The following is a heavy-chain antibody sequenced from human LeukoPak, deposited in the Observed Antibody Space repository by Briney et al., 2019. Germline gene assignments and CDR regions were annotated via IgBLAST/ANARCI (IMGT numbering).Heavy chain of an antibody. CDR1: GFTFSSYW. CDR2: IKQDGSER. D-gene: IGHD6-13*01. Sequence: PGGSLRLSCAASGFTFSSYWMSWVRQAPGKGLEWVANIKQDGSERYYVDSVKGRFTISRDNAKNSLYLQMNSLRAEDTALYYCAKDSMLIRYSSSWSYFDYWGQGTLVTVSS. CDR3: AKDSMLIRYSSSWSYFDY. V-gene: IGHV3-7*03. J-gene: IGHJ4*02.